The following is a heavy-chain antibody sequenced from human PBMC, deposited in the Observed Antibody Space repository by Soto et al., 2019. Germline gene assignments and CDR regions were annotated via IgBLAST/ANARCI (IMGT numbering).Heavy chain of an antibody. CDR2: ISGSGGST. J-gene: IGHJ5*02. CDR1: AFTFSTYA. D-gene: IGHD2-21*01. CDR3: ARDLAGA. Sequence: EVQLVESGGGLVQPGGSLTLSCAASAFTFSTYAMHWVRQAPGKGLEYVSGISGSGGSTYYANSVKGRFTISRDNSKNALYLQMGSLRAEDMAVYYCARDLAGAWGQGTPVSVSS. V-gene: IGHV3-64*01.